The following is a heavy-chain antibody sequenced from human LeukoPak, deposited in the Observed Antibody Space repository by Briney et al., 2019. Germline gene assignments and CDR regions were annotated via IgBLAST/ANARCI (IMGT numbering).Heavy chain of an antibody. Sequence: GGSLRLSCAASGFTFSSYAMSWVRQAPGKGLEWVSAISGSGGSTYYADSVKGRFTISRDNSKNTLYLQMNSLRAEDTAVYYCAKDSYDILAGYSHFDYWGQGTLVTVSS. J-gene: IGHJ4*02. V-gene: IGHV3-23*01. CDR1: GFTFSSYA. CDR3: AKDSYDILAGYSHFDY. CDR2: ISGSGGST. D-gene: IGHD3-9*01.